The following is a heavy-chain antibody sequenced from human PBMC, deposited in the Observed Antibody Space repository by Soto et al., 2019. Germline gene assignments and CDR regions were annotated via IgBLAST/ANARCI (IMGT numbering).Heavy chain of an antibody. V-gene: IGHV1-69*12. Sequence: QVQLVQSGAEVKKPGSSVNVSCKASGGTFSSYAINWVRQAPGQGLEWMGGIIPIFGPANYAQKFQGRVTITADECTSTAYMELSSLRSEDTAVYYCAYEKGVGYGTGGSCYSGWFDPWGQGPLVTVSS. J-gene: IGHJ5*02. CDR3: AYEKGVGYGTGGSCYSGWFDP. CDR2: IIPIFGPA. CDR1: GGTFSSYA. D-gene: IGHD2-15*01.